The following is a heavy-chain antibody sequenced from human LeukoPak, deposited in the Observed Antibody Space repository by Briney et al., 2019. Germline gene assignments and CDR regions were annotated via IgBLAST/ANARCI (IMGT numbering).Heavy chain of an antibody. V-gene: IGHV3-23*01. CDR2: ISGSGGST. Sequence: PGGSLRLSRASSGFTFSSYAMSWVRQAPGKGLEWVSAISGSGGSTYYADSVKGRFTISRDTSKNTLYLQINSLRAEDTAVYYCAKDRRIAAAGRLFDPWGQGTLVTVSS. D-gene: IGHD6-13*01. CDR1: GFTFSSYA. J-gene: IGHJ5*02. CDR3: AKDRRIAAAGRLFDP.